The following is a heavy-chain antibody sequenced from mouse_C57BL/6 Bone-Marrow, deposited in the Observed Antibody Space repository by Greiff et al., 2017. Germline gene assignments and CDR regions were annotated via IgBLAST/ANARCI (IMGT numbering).Heavy chain of an antibody. CDR3: LITTVVPFDY. Sequence: VQLKESGPVLVKPGASVKMSCKASGYTFTDYYMNWVKQSHGKSLEWIGVINPYNGGTSYNQKFKGKATLTVDKSSSTAYMELNSLTSEDSAVXYCLITTVVPFDYWGQGTTLTVSS. CDR2: INPYNGGT. J-gene: IGHJ2*01. V-gene: IGHV1-19*01. CDR1: GYTFTDYY. D-gene: IGHD1-1*01.